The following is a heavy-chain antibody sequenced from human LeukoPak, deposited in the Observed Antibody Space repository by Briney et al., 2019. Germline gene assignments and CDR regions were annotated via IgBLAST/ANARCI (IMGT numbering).Heavy chain of an antibody. Sequence: GASVKVSCEASGGTFSSYAISWVRQAPGQGLEWMGGIIPIFGTANYAQKFQGRVAITADKSTSTAYMELSSLRSEDTAVYYCARDREGYCSSTSCYPSNWFDPWGQGTLVTVSS. V-gene: IGHV1-69*06. CDR1: GGTFSSYA. CDR2: IIPIFGTA. CDR3: ARDREGYCSSTSCYPSNWFDP. D-gene: IGHD2-2*01. J-gene: IGHJ5*02.